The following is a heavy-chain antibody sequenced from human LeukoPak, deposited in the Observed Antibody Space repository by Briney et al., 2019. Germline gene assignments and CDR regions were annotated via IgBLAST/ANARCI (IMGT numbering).Heavy chain of an antibody. CDR3: ARVYYGDEYYFDY. CDR2: INSDGSST. CDR1: GFTFSSYW. Sequence: GGSVRLSCAASGFTFSSYWVHWVRQAPGRGLVWVSRINSDGSSTSYADSVKGRFTISRDNAKNSLYLQMNSLRAEDTAVYYCARVYYGDEYYFDYWGQGTLVTVSS. V-gene: IGHV3-74*01. J-gene: IGHJ4*02. D-gene: IGHD4-17*01.